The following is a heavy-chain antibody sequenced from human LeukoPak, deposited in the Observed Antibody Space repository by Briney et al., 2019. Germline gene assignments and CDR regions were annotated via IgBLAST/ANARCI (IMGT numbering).Heavy chain of an antibody. CDR2: IVSSSSTI. CDR1: GFTFSSYS. D-gene: IGHD1-14*01. V-gene: IGHV3-48*04. CDR3: ARGHRSGQYNLDY. Sequence: GGSLRLSCAASGFTFSSYSMNWVRQAPGKGLEWVSYIVSSSSTIYYADFVKGRFTISRDNAKNSLYLQMNSLRAEDTAVYYCARGHRSGQYNLDYWGQGTLVTVSS. J-gene: IGHJ4*02.